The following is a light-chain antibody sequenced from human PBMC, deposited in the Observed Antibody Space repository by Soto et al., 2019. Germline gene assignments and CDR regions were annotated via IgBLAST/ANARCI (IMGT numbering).Light chain of an antibody. CDR1: QSISSTQ. Sequence: EIVLTQSPDTLSLSPGERATLSCRASQSISSTQLVWYQQKPGQAPSLLIFGASSRATGIPDRLSGSGSGTDFTLTISGLETEDFAVYYCQQYESFPLTFGGGTKVDIK. J-gene: IGKJ4*02. CDR2: GAS. V-gene: IGKV3-20*01. CDR3: QQYESFPLT.